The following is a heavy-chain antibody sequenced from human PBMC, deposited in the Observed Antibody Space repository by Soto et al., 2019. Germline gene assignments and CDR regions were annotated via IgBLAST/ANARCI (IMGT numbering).Heavy chain of an antibody. J-gene: IGHJ3*01. CDR3: ATTVTRLIAFDV. V-gene: IGHV3-53*01. CDR2: LYASDST. Sequence: GGSLRLSCAASGFTVSSHYMSWVRQTPGKGLEWVSILYASDSTFYADSVEGRFTISRDNSKNTVYLQLNSLRAEDTAVYYCATTVTRLIAFDVWGQGTMVTVSS. D-gene: IGHD4-17*01. CDR1: GFTVSSHY.